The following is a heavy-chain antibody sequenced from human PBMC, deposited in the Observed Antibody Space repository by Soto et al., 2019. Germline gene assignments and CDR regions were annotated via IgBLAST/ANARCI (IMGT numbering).Heavy chain of an antibody. D-gene: IGHD3-22*01. J-gene: IGHJ3*01. Sequence: ASVKVSCKASGGTFSSYAISWVRQAPGQGLEWMGGIIPIFGTGNYAQKFQGRVTITADDSTSTAYMELSSLRSEDTAVYYCARAGYYDSSGYYPTAFDLWRQRTRVTVSS. V-gene: IGHV1-69*13. CDR3: ARAGYYDSSGYYPTAFDL. CDR1: GGTFSSYA. CDR2: IIPIFGTG.